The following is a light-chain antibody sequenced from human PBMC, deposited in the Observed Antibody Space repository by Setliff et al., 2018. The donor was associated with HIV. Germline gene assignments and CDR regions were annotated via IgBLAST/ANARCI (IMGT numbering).Light chain of an antibody. CDR3: TSYTSSDIYV. CDR1: SSDVGTYNY. J-gene: IGLJ1*01. CDR2: DVS. V-gene: IGLV2-14*03. Sequence: QSALAQPASVSGSPGQSITISCTGTSSDVGTYNYVSWYQQHPGKAPKLMIYDVSKRPSGVSDRFSGSKSGNTASLTISGLQAEDEADYYCTSYTSSDIYVFATGT.